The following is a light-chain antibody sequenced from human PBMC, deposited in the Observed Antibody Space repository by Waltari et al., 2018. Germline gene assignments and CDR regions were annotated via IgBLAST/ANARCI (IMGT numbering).Light chain of an antibody. CDR1: SSNIGKNS. CDR3: ATWDDSLKGWV. CDR2: SDH. Sequence: QSVLTQPPSASGTPGQSVTMSCSGSSSNIGKNSVNWYQQVPGTDPKLLIYSDHQPPSGVPARFFGSKSDTSASLAISGLQSDDEADYYCATWDDSLKGWVFGGGTKLTVL. J-gene: IGLJ3*02. V-gene: IGLV1-44*01.